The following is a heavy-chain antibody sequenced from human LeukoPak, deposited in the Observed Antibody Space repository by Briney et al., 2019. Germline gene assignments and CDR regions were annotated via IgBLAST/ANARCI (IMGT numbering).Heavy chain of an antibody. J-gene: IGHJ3*02. D-gene: IGHD3-3*01. CDR1: GFTFDDYG. Sequence: GGSLRLSCAASGFTFDDYGMSWVRQAPGKGLEWVSGINWNGGSIGYADSVKGRFTISRDNTKNSLYLQMNSLRAEDTALYYCARGVTIFGVVRNAFDIWGQGTLVTVTS. CDR3: ARGVTIFGVVRNAFDI. V-gene: IGHV3-20*04. CDR2: INWNGGSI.